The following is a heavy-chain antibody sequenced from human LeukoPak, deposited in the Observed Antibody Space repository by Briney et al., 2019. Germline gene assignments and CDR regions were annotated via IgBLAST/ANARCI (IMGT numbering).Heavy chain of an antibody. CDR2: IYHSENT. Sequence: SQTLSLTCAVSGGSISSGGYSWSWIRQPPGKGLEWIGYIYHSENTYYNPSLKSRVTISEDRSKNQFSLKLSSVTAADTAVYFCARARGYCSGXSCPDXYFXMDVWGXXTXVXVSS. CDR1: GGSISSGGYS. V-gene: IGHV4-30-2*01. J-gene: IGHJ6*02. D-gene: IGHD2-15*01. CDR3: ARARGYCSGXSCPDXYFXMDV.